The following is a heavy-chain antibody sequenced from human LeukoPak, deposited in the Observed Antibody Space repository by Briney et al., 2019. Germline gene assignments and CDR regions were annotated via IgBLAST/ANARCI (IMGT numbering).Heavy chain of an antibody. J-gene: IGHJ1*01. Sequence: RSGGSLRLSCAASGFTFSSYWMSWVRQAPGKGLEWVANIKQDGSEKYYVDSVKGRFTISRDNAKNSLYLQMNSLRAEDTAVYYCATYSSLNRREFQYWGQGTLLTVSS. CDR2: IKQDGSEK. V-gene: IGHV3-7*01. D-gene: IGHD3-22*01. CDR1: GFTFSSYW. CDR3: ATYSSLNRREFQY.